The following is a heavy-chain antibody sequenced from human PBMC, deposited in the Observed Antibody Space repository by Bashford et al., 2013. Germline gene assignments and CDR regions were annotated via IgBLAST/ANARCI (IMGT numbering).Heavy chain of an antibody. CDR2: LSSTGDIT. D-gene: IGHD3-22*01. Sequence: GSLRLSCAASEFTFFCCEMSWVRQAPGKGLEWVSSLSSTGDITYYSDSVKGRFTISRDNSKNTLYLQMNSLRAEDTAVYYCARDIDGSGYSFGAAFDIWGQGTLVTVSS. J-gene: IGHJ4*02. V-gene: IGHV3-23*01. CDR1: EFTFFCCE. CDR3: ARDIDGSGYSFGAAFDI.